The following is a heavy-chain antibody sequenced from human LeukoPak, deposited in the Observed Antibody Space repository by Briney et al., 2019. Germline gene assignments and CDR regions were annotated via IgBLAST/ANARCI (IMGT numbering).Heavy chain of an antibody. D-gene: IGHD4-17*01. Sequence: GGSLRLSCAASGFTFSSYAMSWVRQAPGKGLEWVSAISGRGGSAYYADSVKGRFTISRDNSKNTLHLQMNSLRAEDTAVYYCAKDPNYGDPANYFDYWGQGTLVTVSS. CDR3: AKDPNYGDPANYFDY. V-gene: IGHV3-23*01. CDR1: GFTFSSYA. CDR2: ISGRGGSA. J-gene: IGHJ4*02.